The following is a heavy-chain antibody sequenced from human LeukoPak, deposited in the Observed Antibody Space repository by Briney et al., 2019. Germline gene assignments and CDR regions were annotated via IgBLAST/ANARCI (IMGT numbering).Heavy chain of an antibody. CDR3: ARGFGGYSYGTPFYYGMDV. D-gene: IGHD5-18*01. V-gene: IGHV4-59*08. Sequence: SETLSLTCTVSGGSISSYYWSWIRQPPGKGLEWIGYIHYSGSTNYNPSLKSRVTISVDTSKNQFSLKLSSVTAADTAVYYCARGFGGYSYGTPFYYGMDVWGQGTTVTVSS. CDR1: GGSISSYY. J-gene: IGHJ6*02. CDR2: IHYSGST.